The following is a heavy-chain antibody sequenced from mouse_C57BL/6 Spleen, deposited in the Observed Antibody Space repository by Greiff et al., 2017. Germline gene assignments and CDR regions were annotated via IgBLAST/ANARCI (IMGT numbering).Heavy chain of an antibody. CDR2: INPNNGGT. V-gene: IGHV1-26*01. Sequence: EVQLQQSGPELVKPGASVKISCKASGYTFTDYYMNWVKQSHGKSLEWIGDINPNNGGTSYNQKFKGKATLTVDKSSSTAYMELRSLTSEDSAVYYCARGDFDDWGQGTTLTVSS. J-gene: IGHJ2*01. CDR3: ARGDFDD. CDR1: GYTFTDYY.